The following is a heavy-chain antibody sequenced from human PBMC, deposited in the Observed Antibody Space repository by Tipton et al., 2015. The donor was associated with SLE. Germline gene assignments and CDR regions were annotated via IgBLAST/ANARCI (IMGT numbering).Heavy chain of an antibody. CDR2: INHSGRT. CDR3: TRTSTKEVI. Sequence: TLSLTCAVYGGSFSGYYWSWIRQPPGKGLEWIGEINHSGRTNYNPSLKSRVTISVDTSKNQLSLNLNSVTAADSGVYYCTRTSTKEVIWGQGALVTVSS. V-gene: IGHV4-34*01. CDR1: GGSFSGYY. D-gene: IGHD2-8*01. J-gene: IGHJ4*02.